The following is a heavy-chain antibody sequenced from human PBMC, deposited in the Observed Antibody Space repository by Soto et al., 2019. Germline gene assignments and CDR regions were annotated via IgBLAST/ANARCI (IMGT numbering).Heavy chain of an antibody. J-gene: IGHJ3*02. Sequence: EVQLVESGGGLVQPGGSLRLSCAASGFTVSSNYMSWVRQAPGKGLEWVSVIYSGGSTYYADSVKGRFTISRDNSKNTLYLQMNSLRAEDTAVYYCARDWYCGGDCYLQDDAFDIWGQGTMVTVSS. CDR2: IYSGGST. D-gene: IGHD2-21*01. CDR1: GFTVSSNY. V-gene: IGHV3-66*01. CDR3: ARDWYCGGDCYLQDDAFDI.